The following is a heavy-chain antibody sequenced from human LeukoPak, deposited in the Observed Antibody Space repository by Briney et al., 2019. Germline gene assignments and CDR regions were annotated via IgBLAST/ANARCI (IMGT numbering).Heavy chain of an antibody. D-gene: IGHD6-19*01. CDR1: GFTFSSYG. Sequence: PGGSLRLSCAASGFTFSSYGMHWVRQAPGKGLEWVAFIRYDGSNKYYADSVKGRFTISRDNSKNTLYLQMNSLRAEDTAVYYRAKGGVAVAGTPYYYYYMDVWGKGTTVTVSS. CDR2: IRYDGSNK. CDR3: AKGGVAVAGTPYYYYYMDV. J-gene: IGHJ6*03. V-gene: IGHV3-30*02.